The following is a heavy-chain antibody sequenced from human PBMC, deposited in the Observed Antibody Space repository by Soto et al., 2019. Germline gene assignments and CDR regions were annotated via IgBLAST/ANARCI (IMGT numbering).Heavy chain of an antibody. CDR1: GDPISSGGYY. CDR3: ARWGRGAGYFQH. CDR2: IYYSGST. J-gene: IGHJ1*01. Sequence: QVQLQESGPGLVKPSQTLSLTSTVSGDPISSGGYYWSWIRQHPGKDLEWIGYIYYSGSTYYNPSLKSRVTISVDTSKKQFSLKLSSVTAADTAVYYCARWGRGAGYFQHWGKCTLVTVAS. D-gene: IGHD7-27*01. V-gene: IGHV4-31*03.